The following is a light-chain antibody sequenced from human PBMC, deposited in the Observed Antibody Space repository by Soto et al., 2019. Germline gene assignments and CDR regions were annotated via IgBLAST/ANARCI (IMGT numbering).Light chain of an antibody. CDR2: GAS. Sequence: VLTQSPDNLSLSPGARATLSCRASQSISSNYLAWYQQKPGQAPRLLIYGASRRATGIADRFSGSGSGTGFTLTTSRLEPEDFAVYYCQPYGRTPLGTVGQGTKVEIK. J-gene: IGKJ1*01. CDR3: QPYGRTPLGT. CDR1: QSISSNY. V-gene: IGKV3-20*01.